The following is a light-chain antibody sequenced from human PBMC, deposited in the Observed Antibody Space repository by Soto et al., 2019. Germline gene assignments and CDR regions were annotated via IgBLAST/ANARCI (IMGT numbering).Light chain of an antibody. J-gene: IGLJ1*01. CDR2: SNN. Sequence: QAVVTQPPSASGTPGQRVTISCSGSSSNIGSNYVYWYQQLPGTAPKLLIYSNNQRPSGVPDRFSGSKSGTSASLAISGLRSEDEADYYCAAWDDSLSNVFGTGTKVTVL. V-gene: IGLV1-47*02. CDR3: AAWDDSLSNV. CDR1: SSNIGSNY.